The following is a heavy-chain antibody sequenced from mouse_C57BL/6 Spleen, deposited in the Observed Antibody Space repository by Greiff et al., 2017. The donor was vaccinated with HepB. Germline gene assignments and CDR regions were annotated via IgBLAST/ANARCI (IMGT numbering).Heavy chain of an antibody. Sequence: QVQLQQPGTELVKPGASVKLSCKASGYTFTSYWMHWVKQRPGQGLEWIGNINPSNGGTNYNEKFKSKATLTVDKSSSTAYMPLSSLTSEDSAVYYCARPYYYVSSYEYWGFAYWGHVTRVTVSA. CDR3: ARPYYYVSSYEYWGFAY. CDR1: GYTFTSYW. J-gene: IGHJ3*01. CDR2: INPSNGGT. D-gene: IGHD1-1*01. V-gene: IGHV1-53*01.